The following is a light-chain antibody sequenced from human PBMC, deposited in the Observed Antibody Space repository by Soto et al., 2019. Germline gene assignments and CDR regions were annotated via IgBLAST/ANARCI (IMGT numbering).Light chain of an antibody. Sequence: EIVLTQSPGTLSLSPGERVTLSCRASQSVSSSNLAWYQQKPGQAPRLLIYGASSRATGIPDRFSGSGSGTDFTLTISRLEPEDCAVYYCQQYGSSPRFGQGTKVDIK. V-gene: IGKV3-20*01. CDR3: QQYGSSPR. CDR1: QSVSSSN. J-gene: IGKJ1*01. CDR2: GAS.